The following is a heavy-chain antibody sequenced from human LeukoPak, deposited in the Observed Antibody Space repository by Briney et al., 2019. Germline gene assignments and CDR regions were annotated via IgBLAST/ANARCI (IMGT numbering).Heavy chain of an antibody. CDR2: ITGDGDTT. Sequence: GGSLRLSCVASGFTFNNYAMSWVRQAPGKGLEWVSAITGDGDTTYYADSVKGRFTISRDNAKNSLYLQMNSLRDEDTAVYYCARVILDNGIYFDYWGQGTLVTVSS. V-gene: IGHV3-23*01. D-gene: IGHD2-8*01. CDR3: ARVILDNGIYFDY. CDR1: GFTFNNYA. J-gene: IGHJ4*02.